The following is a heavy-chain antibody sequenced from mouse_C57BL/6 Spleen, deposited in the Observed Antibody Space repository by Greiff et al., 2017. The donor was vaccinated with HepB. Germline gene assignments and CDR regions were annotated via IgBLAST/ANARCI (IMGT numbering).Heavy chain of an antibody. V-gene: IGHV1-4*01. D-gene: IGHD2-1*01. CDR1: GYTFTSYT. CDR3: ARDIGNSLAN. Sequence: QVQLQQSGAELARPGASVKMSCKASGYTFTSYTMHWVKQRPGQGLEWIGYINPSSGYTKYNQKFKDKATLTADKSSSTAYMQLSSLTSEDSAVYNVARDIGNSLANGGQGTLVTVSA. CDR2: INPSSGYT. J-gene: IGHJ3*01.